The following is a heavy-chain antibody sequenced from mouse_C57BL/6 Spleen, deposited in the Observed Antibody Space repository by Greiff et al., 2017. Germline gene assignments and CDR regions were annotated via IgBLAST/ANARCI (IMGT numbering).Heavy chain of an antibody. CDR2: IHPNSGST. J-gene: IGHJ2*01. V-gene: IGHV1-64*01. CDR1: GYTFTSYW. CDR3: ARRGYTIVTTDYFDY. D-gene: IGHD2-12*01. Sequence: VQLQQPGAELVKPGASVKLSCKASGYTFTSYWMHWVKQRPGQGLEWIGMIHPNSGSTNYNEKFKSKATLTVDKSSSTAYMQLSSLTSEDAAVYYCARRGYTIVTTDYFDYWGQGTTLTVSS.